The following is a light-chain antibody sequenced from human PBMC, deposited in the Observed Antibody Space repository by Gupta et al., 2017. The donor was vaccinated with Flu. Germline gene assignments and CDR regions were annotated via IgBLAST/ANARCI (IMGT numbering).Light chain of an antibody. CDR3: AAWDDSLNGHYV. V-gene: IGLV1-44*01. CDR2: GNS. J-gene: IGLJ1*01. CDR1: SSNIGSNP. Sequence: QSVLAQPPSASETPGQRVTIPCSGSSSNIGSNPVNWYQQVPGTAPKLLIYGNSQRPSGVPDRFSSSKSGTSASLAISGLQSEDEADYYCAAWDDSLNGHYVFGTGTKVTVL.